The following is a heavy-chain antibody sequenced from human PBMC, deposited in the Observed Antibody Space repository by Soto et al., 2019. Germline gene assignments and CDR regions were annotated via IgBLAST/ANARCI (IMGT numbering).Heavy chain of an antibody. CDR1: GFTFSSYA. J-gene: IGHJ3*02. Sequence: EVQLLESGGGLVQPGGSLRLSCAASGFTFSSYAMSWVRQAPGKGLEWVSAISGSGGSTYYADSVKGRFTISRENSNNELYLQMNSVRAEDTAVYYCVPNGALGPFDIWGQGTMVTVCS. CDR2: ISGSGGST. CDR3: VPNGALGPFDI. V-gene: IGHV3-23*01. D-gene: IGHD2-8*01.